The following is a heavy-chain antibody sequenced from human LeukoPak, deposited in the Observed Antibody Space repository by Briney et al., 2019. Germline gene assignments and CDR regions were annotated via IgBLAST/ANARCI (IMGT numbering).Heavy chain of an antibody. J-gene: IGHJ4*02. CDR2: ISGSGGST. CDR3: AKVAHYYGSGSYYEYYFDF. V-gene: IGHV3-23*01. Sequence: GGSLRLSCAASGFTFSSYAMSWVRQAPGKGLEWVSAISGSGGSTYYADSVKGRFTISRDNSKNTPYLQMNTLRAEDTAVYYCAKVAHYYGSGSYYEYYFDFWGQGTLVTVSS. CDR1: GFTFSSYA. D-gene: IGHD3-10*01.